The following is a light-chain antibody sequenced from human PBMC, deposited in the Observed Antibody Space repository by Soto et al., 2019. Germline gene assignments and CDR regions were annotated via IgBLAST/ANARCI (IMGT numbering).Light chain of an antibody. CDR3: QQYNTWPLT. Sequence: EIVMTQSPATLSVSPGERATLSCGASQGVTTNLAWYQQKPGQAPRLLIYGASTRATGIPARFSGSGSGTEFTLTISSLQSEDFAVYYCQQYNTWPLTFGGGTKVEIK. J-gene: IGKJ4*01. CDR2: GAS. CDR1: QGVTTN. V-gene: IGKV3-15*01.